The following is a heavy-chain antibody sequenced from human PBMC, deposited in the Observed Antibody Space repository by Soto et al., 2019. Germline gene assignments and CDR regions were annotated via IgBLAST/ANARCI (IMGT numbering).Heavy chain of an antibody. CDR1: VGSSSSYY. CDR2: IYYSGST. D-gene: IGHD5-12*01. V-gene: IGHV4-59*01. Sequence: PSETLSLTCTVSVGSSSSYYWSWIRQPPGKGLEWIGYIYYSGSTNYNPSLKSRVTISVDTSKNQFSLKLSSVTAADTAVYYCAREKESGYDFLLDYWGQGTLVTVSS. CDR3: AREKESGYDFLLDY. J-gene: IGHJ4*02.